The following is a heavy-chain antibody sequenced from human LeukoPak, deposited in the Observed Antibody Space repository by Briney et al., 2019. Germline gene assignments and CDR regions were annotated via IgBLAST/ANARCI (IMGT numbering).Heavy chain of an antibody. Sequence: GGSLRLSCAASGFTFSSYAMGWVRQAPGKGLEWVSSISGSGGSTSYADSVKGRFTISRDNSKNTVYLQMNSLRAEDTAVHYCAKENGSYYGGADCWGQGTLVTVSS. CDR2: ISGSGGST. J-gene: IGHJ4*02. CDR1: GFTFSSYA. V-gene: IGHV3-23*01. D-gene: IGHD1-26*01. CDR3: AKENGSYYGGADC.